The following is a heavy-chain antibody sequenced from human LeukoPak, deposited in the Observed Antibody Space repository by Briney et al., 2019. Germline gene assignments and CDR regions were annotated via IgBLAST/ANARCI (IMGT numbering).Heavy chain of an antibody. Sequence: GASVKVSCKASGYTFTGYYMHWVRQAPGQGLEWMGWINPNSGGTNYAQKFQGRVTMTRDTSISTAYMELSRLRSDDTAVYYCARVGRYYDSSYYFDYWGQGTLVTVSS. J-gene: IGHJ4*02. V-gene: IGHV1-2*02. CDR3: ARVGRYYDSSYYFDY. D-gene: IGHD3-22*01. CDR1: GYTFTGYY. CDR2: INPNSGGT.